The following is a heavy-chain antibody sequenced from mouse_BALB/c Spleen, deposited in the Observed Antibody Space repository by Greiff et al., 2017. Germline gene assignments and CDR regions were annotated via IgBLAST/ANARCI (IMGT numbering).Heavy chain of an antibody. J-gene: IGHJ2*01. CDR2: ISSGGSYT. Sequence: EVQLVESGGDLVKPGGSLKLSCAASGFTFSSYGMSWVRQTPDKRLEWVATISSGGSYTYYPDSVKGRFTISRDNAKNTLYLQMSSLKSEDTAMYYCARRRDYDYFDYWGQGTTLTVSS. CDR1: GFTFSSYG. V-gene: IGHV5-6*01. D-gene: IGHD2-4*01. CDR3: ARRRDYDYFDY.